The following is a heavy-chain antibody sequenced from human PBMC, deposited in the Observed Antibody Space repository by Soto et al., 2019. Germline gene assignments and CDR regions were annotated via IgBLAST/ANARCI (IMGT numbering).Heavy chain of an antibody. CDR3: ARVGLTSGWSP. CDR1: DDAFIRHS. CDR2: INHSGST. D-gene: IGHD6-19*01. J-gene: IGHJ5*02. V-gene: IGHV4-34*02. Sequence: QVQLQQWGAGLLKPSETLSLTCAVYDDAFIRHSWSWIRQPPGRGLEWIGEINHSGSTNYNPSLKSRVTISIDTSKNQFSLSLNSVTAADTAVYYCARVGLTSGWSPWGQGTLVTVSS.